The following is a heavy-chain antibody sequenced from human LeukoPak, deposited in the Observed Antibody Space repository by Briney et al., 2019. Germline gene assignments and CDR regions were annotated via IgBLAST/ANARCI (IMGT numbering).Heavy chain of an antibody. CDR1: GGSFSGYY. J-gene: IGHJ5*02. CDR3: ASLYCSSTSCANWFDP. Sequence: SETLSLTCAVYGGSFSGYYWSWIRQPPGKGLEWIGEINHSGSTNYNPSLKSRVTISVDTSKKQFSLKLSSVTAADTAVHYCASLYCSSTSCANWFDPWGQGTLVTVSS. V-gene: IGHV4-34*01. D-gene: IGHD2-2*01. CDR2: INHSGST.